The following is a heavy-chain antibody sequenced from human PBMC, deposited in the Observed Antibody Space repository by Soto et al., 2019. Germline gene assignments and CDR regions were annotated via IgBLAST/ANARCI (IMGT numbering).Heavy chain of an antibody. CDR3: ARGLTTVTLRTKNWFDP. Sequence: SETLSLTCTVSGGSISSYYWSWIRQPPGKGLEWIGYIYYSGSTNYNPSLKSRVTISVDTSKNQFSLKLSSVTAADTAVYYCARGLTTVTLRTKNWFDPWGQGTLVTVSS. V-gene: IGHV4-59*12. CDR1: GGSISSYY. D-gene: IGHD4-17*01. CDR2: IYYSGST. J-gene: IGHJ5*02.